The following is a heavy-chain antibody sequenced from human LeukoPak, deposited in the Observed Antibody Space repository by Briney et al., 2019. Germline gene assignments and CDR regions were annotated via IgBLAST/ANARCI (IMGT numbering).Heavy chain of an antibody. D-gene: IGHD2-2*02. CDR1: GFTFDVDN. V-gene: IGHV3-43*01. CDR2: IFWVGSRT. CDR3: AKTSAVCAEGCYTYGKSLHV. J-gene: IGHJ3*01. Sequence: GGSLRLSCAASGFTFDVDNMHWGRQVPGKGVGWGSRIFWVGSRTNYAVSVEGRFTISRDTINNSVFLQLKSLRSEAAALYYCAKTSAVCAEGCYTYGKSLHVWGRGTTVTVST.